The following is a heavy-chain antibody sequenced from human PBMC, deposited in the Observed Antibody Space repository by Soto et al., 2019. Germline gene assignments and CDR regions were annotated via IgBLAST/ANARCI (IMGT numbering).Heavy chain of an antibody. CDR2: ISYDGSNK. CDR3: AKERYYDFWSGYLNWFDP. D-gene: IGHD3-3*01. CDR1: GFTFSSYS. Sequence: PGGSLRLSCAASGFTFSSYSMNWVRQAPGKGLEWVAVISYDGSNKYYADSVKGRFTISRDNSKNTLYLQMNSLRAEDTAVYYCAKERYYDFWSGYLNWFDPWGQGTLVTVSS. V-gene: IGHV3-30*18. J-gene: IGHJ5*02.